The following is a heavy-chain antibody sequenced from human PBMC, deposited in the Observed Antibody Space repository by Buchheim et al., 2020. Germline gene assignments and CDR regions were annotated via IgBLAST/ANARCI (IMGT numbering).Heavy chain of an antibody. D-gene: IGHD1-26*01. J-gene: IGHJ4*02. Sequence: QVQLVQSGAEVKEPGASVKVSCKASGYTFTSYYMHWVRQAPGQGLEWMGVINPSAGSTTYAQKFQGRLTTTRDTSTTTAYMEVGSLRVEDTAVYFCARAASSGRRFDYWGQGT. V-gene: IGHV1-46*01. CDR1: GYTFTSYY. CDR2: INPSAGST. CDR3: ARAASSGRRFDY.